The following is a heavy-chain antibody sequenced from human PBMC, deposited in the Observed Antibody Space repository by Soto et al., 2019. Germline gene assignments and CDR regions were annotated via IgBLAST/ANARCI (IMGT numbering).Heavy chain of an antibody. J-gene: IGHJ4*02. CDR2: SSNSGTFS. V-gene: IGHV3-11*06. CDR3: ARSGDNYNRLDY. D-gene: IGHD1-1*01. CDR1: GFTFSDYY. Sequence: KPGGSLRLSCEGSGFTFSDYYISWIRQAPGKGLEWISYSSNSGTFSRYADSVKGRFSISRDNTKNLLYLQMNSLRAEDTAVYYCARSGDNYNRLDYWGQGTPGTVSS.